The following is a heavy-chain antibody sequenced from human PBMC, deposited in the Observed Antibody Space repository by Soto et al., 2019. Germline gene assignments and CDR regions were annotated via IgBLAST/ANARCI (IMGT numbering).Heavy chain of an antibody. J-gene: IGHJ4*02. D-gene: IGHD3-22*01. Sequence: GGSLRLSCAASGFAFSTYAMNWVRQAPGKGLEWVALISYDGSEQSYIDSVKGRFTISRDNSRNTLYLQMNSLRAEDTAVYFCAKVLHNFESRATAFDYWGQGXQVTVHS. CDR2: ISYDGSEQ. CDR3: AKVLHNFESRATAFDY. V-gene: IGHV3-30*02. CDR1: GFAFSTYA.